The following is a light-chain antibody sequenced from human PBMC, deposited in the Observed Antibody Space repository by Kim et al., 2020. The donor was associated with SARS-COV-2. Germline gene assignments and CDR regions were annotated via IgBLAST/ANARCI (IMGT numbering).Light chain of an antibody. V-gene: IGKV1-27*01. CDR3: QKYNSAPWT. CDR2: AAS. J-gene: IGKJ1*01. Sequence: ASVGDRVTITCRASQDIANSLAWYQQKPGKVPQVLIYAASTLQSGVPSRFSGSGSGTEFTLTIGSLQTEDVATYYCQKYNSAPWTVGPGTKVDIK. CDR1: QDIANS.